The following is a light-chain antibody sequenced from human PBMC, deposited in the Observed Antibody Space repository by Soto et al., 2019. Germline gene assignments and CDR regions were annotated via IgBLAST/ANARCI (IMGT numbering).Light chain of an antibody. Sequence: DIQMNHSPSSLSASVGDRVTITCRASQSISTYLNWYQQKPGKAPKLLIYAASNLKSVVPSRFSGRRYGTDLTLTIGSLQPEDLATYYCQQTHSDPGTLGQGTRLQIK. CDR2: AAS. CDR3: QQTHSDPGT. CDR1: QSISTY. V-gene: IGKV1-39*01. J-gene: IGKJ5*01.